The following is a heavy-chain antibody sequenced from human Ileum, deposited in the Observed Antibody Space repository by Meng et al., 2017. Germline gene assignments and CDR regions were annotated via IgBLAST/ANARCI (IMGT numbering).Heavy chain of an antibody. V-gene: IGHV3-15*01. CDR1: GFTFSNAW. CDR3: TTSPAGYYYDSSGYSYYYYGMDV. D-gene: IGHD3-22*01. Sequence: GESLKISCAASGFTFSNAWMSWVRQAPGKGLEWVGRIKSKTDGGTTDYAAPVKGRFTISRDDSKNTLYLQMNSLKTEDTAVYYCTTSPAGYYYDSSGYSYYYYGMDVWGQGNTVNGAS. CDR2: IKSKTDGGTT. J-gene: IGHJ6*01.